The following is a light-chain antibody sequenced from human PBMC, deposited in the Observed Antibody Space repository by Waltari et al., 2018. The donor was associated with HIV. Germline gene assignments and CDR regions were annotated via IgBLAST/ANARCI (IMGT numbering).Light chain of an antibody. CDR3: RSYTRSNTPYV. CDR1: SSDVGGYNY. Sequence: QSALTQPASVSGSPGQSITISCTGTSSDVGGYNYVSWYQQTPGKAPKLIIYEVSNPPAGVSTRSSGFTSGSTASLTISRLQAEDEADYYCRSYTRSNTPYVFGTGTKVSVL. J-gene: IGLJ1*01. V-gene: IGLV2-14*01. CDR2: EVS.